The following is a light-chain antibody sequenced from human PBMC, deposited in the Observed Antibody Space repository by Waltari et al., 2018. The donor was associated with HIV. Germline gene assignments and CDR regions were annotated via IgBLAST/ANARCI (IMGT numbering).Light chain of an antibody. CDR3: QQRGNWPRVS. V-gene: IGKV3-11*01. CDR1: QTVGSN. J-gene: IGKJ5*01. CDR2: DAS. Sequence: EIVLTQSPATLSLSPGERATLSCRASQTVGSNLAWYQQKPGQAPSLLIYDASNRATGIPARFNGSGSGTDFTLTISSLEPEDFVVYYCQQRGNWPRVSFGQGTRL.